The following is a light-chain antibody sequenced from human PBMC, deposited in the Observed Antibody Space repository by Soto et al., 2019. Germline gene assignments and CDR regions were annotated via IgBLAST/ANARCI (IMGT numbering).Light chain of an antibody. V-gene: IGLV4-69*01. CDR2: VNSDGTH. CDR3: QTWVTGSFVV. CDR1: SGHRTYD. J-gene: IGLJ2*01. Sequence: QLVLTQSPSASASLGASVKLTCIVSSGHRTYDIACQQQQPGKGTRYLMRVNSDGTHTKGDGIPDRFSGSSSGTERYLTISLLHAEENADYYCQTWVTGSFVVFGGGTKLTVL.